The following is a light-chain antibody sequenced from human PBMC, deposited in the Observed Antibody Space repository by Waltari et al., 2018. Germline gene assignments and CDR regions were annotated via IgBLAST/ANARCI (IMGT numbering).Light chain of an antibody. CDR3: QHYVRLPAT. CDR2: GAS. Sequence: EMLSTQSPATLSLSPGARATLSCRASQCVTRALAWYKQNPGQAPRLLIYGASNRAAGIPDRFSGSGSETDFSLTIIRLEPEDFAVYYCQHYVRLPATFDQGTKVEIK. CDR1: QCVTRA. V-gene: IGKV3-20*01. J-gene: IGKJ1*01.